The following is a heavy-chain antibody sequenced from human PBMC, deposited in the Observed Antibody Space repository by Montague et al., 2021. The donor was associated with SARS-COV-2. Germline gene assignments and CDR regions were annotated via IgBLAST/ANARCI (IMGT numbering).Heavy chain of an antibody. CDR1: GGSFSDYY. V-gene: IGHV4-34*01. D-gene: IGHD3-22*01. CDR3: ARGAPTISMIVVVFTGAGWYFDL. CDR2: INHSGST. J-gene: IGHJ2*01. Sequence: SETLSLTCAVHGGSFSDYYWIWIRQPPGKGLEWIGEINHSGSTNYNPSLKSRVTISVDTSKNQFSLKLSSVTAADTAVYYCARGAPTISMIVVVFTGAGWYFDLWGRGTLVTVSS.